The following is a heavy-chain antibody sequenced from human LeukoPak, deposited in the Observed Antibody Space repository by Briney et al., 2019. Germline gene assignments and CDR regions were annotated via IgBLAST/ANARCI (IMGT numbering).Heavy chain of an antibody. J-gene: IGHJ4*02. CDR3: AKDPNWAPSVTADY. Sequence: PGGSLRLSCAASGFTFTTYGMSWVRQAPGKGLEWVSAISGSGGSTYYAGSVKGRFTISRDNSENTLYLQMSSLRAEDTAVYYCAKDPNWAPSVTADYWGQGTLVTVSS. D-gene: IGHD5-18*01. CDR1: GFTFTTYG. V-gene: IGHV3-23*01. CDR2: ISGSGGST.